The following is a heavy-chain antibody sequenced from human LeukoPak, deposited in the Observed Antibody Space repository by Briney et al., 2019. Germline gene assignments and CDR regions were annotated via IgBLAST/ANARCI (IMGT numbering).Heavy chain of an antibody. J-gene: IGHJ6*02. CDR1: GYSLTVYY. CDR3: ARVGEGWSSGSGPYSSTIYYYAMDV. CDR2: INPDSGDT. Sequence: ASVTVSFTASGYSLTVYYMHWVRQAPGQGLEWMGWINPDSGDTDYAQRFQGRVSMTRDTSISTAYMELSSLRSDDTAVYYCARVGEGWSSGSGPYSSTIYYYAMDVWGQGTTVTVSS. D-gene: IGHD3-10*01. V-gene: IGHV1-2*02.